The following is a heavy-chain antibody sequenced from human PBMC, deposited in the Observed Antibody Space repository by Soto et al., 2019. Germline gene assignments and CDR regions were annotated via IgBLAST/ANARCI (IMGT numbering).Heavy chain of an antibody. CDR1: GGSFSGYY. CDR2: INHSGST. CDR3: ARGLIVVAPYDAFDI. Sequence: QVQLQQWGAGLLKPSETLSLTCAVYGGSFSGYYWSWIRQPPGKGLEWIGEINHSGSTNYNPSLKSRVTIAVDTSKNQFSLKLSSVTAADTAVYYCARGLIVVAPYDAFDIWGQGTMVTVSS. J-gene: IGHJ3*02. D-gene: IGHD2-2*01. V-gene: IGHV4-34*01.